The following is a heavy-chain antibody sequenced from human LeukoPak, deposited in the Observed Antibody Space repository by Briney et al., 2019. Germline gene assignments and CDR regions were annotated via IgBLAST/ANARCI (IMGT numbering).Heavy chain of an antibody. V-gene: IGHV4-31*03. CDR1: GGSISSGGYY. CDR3: ARDESGYGGFDF. D-gene: IGHD5-12*01. Sequence: PSQTLSLTCTVSGGSISSGGYYWSWIRQHPGKGLEWIGYIYYSGSTYYNPSLKSRVTISVDTSKNQFSLKLSSETAADTAVYYCARDESGYGGFDFWGQGTLVTVSS. CDR2: IYYSGST. J-gene: IGHJ4*02.